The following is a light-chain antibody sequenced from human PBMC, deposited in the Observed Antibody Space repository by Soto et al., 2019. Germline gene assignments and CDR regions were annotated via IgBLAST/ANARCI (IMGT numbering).Light chain of an antibody. J-gene: IGKJ5*01. V-gene: IGKV3-20*01. CDR3: QQYDNSPIT. Sequence: PGERASLSCGASQSISSSFLAWYQQKPGQAPRLLIYGASSRATGIPDRFSGTGSETDFTLTISRLEPEDFAVYYCQQYDNSPITFGQGTRLEIK. CDR2: GAS. CDR1: QSISSSF.